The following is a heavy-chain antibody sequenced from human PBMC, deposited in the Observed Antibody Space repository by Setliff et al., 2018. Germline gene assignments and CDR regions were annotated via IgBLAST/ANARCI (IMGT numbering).Heavy chain of an antibody. CDR2: INHSGST. CDR1: GGSFSGYY. Sequence: SETLSLTCAVFGGSFSGYYWSWIRQPPGKGLEWIGEINHSGSTNYNPSHKSRVTISVDTSKNQFSLELSSVTAAETAVYYGARGHVWGSYYYMDVWGKGTTVTVS. CDR3: ARGHVWGSYYYMDV. D-gene: IGHD3-16*01. J-gene: IGHJ6*03. V-gene: IGHV4-34*01.